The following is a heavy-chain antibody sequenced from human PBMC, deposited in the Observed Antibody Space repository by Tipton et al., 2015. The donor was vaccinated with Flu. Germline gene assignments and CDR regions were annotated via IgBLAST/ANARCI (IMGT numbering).Heavy chain of an antibody. CDR2: IYTSGSA. CDR3: ARVPAFFTVSSWFDP. CDR1: GGSMSSYY. J-gene: IGHJ5*02. D-gene: IGHD4-17*01. V-gene: IGHV4-4*07. Sequence: TLSLTCTVSGGSMSSYYWSWIRQPAGKGLEWIGRIYTSGSAIHNPSLKSRVTMSVDTSKNQFSLKLISVTAADTAVYYCARVPAFFTVSSWFDPWGQGTLLIVSS.